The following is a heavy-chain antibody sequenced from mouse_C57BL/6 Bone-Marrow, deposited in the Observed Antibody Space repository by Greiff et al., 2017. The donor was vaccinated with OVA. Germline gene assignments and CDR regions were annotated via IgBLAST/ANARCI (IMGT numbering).Heavy chain of an antibody. J-gene: IGHJ3*01. CDR3: ARWDYYGSGRGFAY. V-gene: IGHV1-9*01. D-gene: IGHD1-1*01. CDR1: GYTFTGYW. CDR2: ILPGSGST. Sequence: VQLQQSGAELMKPGASVKLSCKATGYTFTGYWIEWVKQRPGHGLEWIGEILPGSGSTNYTEKFKGKATFTADTSSNTAYMQLSSLTTEDSAIYDCARWDYYGSGRGFAYWGQGTLVTVSA.